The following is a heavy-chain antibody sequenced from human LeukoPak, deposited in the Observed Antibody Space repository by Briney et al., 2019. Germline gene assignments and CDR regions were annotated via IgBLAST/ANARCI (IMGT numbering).Heavy chain of an antibody. CDR1: GYSFTSYW. CDR3: ARHRYSGYDEGALYYFDY. CDR2: IDPSDSYT. J-gene: IGHJ4*02. Sequence: GESLKISCKGSGYSFTSYWISWVRQMPGKGLEWMGRIDPSDSYTNYSPSFQGHVTISAGKSISTAYLQWSSLKASDTAMYYCARHRYSGYDEGALYYFDYWGQGTLVTVSS. D-gene: IGHD5-12*01. V-gene: IGHV5-10-1*01.